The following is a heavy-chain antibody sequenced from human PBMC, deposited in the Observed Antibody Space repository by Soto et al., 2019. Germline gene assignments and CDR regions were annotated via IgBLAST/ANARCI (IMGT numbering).Heavy chain of an antibody. CDR1: GFTFSSYS. CDR2: ISSSSSYI. Sequence: KSGGSLRLSCAASGFTFSSYSMNWVRQAPGKGLEWVSSISSSSSYIYYADSVKGRFTISRDNAKNSLYLQMNSLRAEDTAVYYCARAELRTPGVDSIWGQGTMVTVSS. CDR3: ARAELRTPGVDSI. V-gene: IGHV3-21*01. J-gene: IGHJ3*02. D-gene: IGHD3-10*01.